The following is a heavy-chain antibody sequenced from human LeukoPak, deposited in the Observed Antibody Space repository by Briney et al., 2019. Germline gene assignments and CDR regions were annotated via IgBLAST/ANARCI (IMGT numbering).Heavy chain of an antibody. V-gene: IGHV4-59*01. CDR2: VYYRGTT. J-gene: IGHJ6*03. D-gene: IGHD2-8*01. Sequence: SETLSLTCSVSDDSMNNYYLSWLRQSPGKGLEWIGNVYYRGTTNYNPSLKNRVTIAVDTSKKQVSLKVTAMTAADTAVYYCARVNSDCSNEICNVGYYYYMDVWGKGTTVTVSS. CDR3: ARVNSDCSNEICNVGYYYYMDV. CDR1: DDSMNNYY.